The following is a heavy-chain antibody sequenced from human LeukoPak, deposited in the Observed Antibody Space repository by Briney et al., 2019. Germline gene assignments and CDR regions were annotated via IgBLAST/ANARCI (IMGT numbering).Heavy chain of an antibody. J-gene: IGHJ1*01. V-gene: IGHV1-2*02. D-gene: IGHD3-9*01. CDR1: GYTFTGYY. Sequence: GASVKVSCKASGYTFTGYYIHWVRQAPGQGLEWMGWINPNSGGTNYAQKFQGRVTMTRDTSISTAYMEVSRLRSDDTAVYYCARATFYDTLTGQVAPAAEYFQHWGQGTLVTVSS. CDR3: ARATFYDTLTGQVAPAAEYFQH. CDR2: INPNSGGT.